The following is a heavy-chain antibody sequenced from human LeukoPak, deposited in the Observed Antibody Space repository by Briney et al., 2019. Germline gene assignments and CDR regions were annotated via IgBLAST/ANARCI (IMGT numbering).Heavy chain of an antibody. CDR2: IYYSGST. V-gene: IGHV4-39*01. J-gene: IGHJ5*02. D-gene: IGHD5-24*01. Sequence: ASETLSLTCSVSGGSISSDSYYWGWIRQSPGKGLEWIGSIYYSGSTSYNPSLKSRVTISVDTSKNQFSLKLSSVTAADTAFYYCASPSLHGDIYDHWGQGTLVSVSS. CDR1: GGSISSDSYY. CDR3: ASPSLHGDIYDH.